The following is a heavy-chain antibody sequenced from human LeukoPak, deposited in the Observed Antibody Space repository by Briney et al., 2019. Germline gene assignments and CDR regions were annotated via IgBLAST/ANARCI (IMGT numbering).Heavy chain of an antibody. J-gene: IGHJ4*02. D-gene: IGHD6-13*01. Sequence: GGSLRLSCTASGFSFGDYAMSWVRQAPGKGLEWVGFIRSKLYGGTTQYAASVKGRFTISRDDSKSIAYLQMNSLKTEDTAVYYCTRLFSESSSWALDYWCQGSLVTVSS. V-gene: IGHV3-49*04. CDR3: TRLFSESSSWALDY. CDR2: IRSKLYGGTT. CDR1: GFSFGDYA.